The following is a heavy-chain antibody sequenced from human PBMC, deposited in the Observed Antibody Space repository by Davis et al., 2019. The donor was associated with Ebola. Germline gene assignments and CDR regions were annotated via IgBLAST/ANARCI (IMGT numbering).Heavy chain of an antibody. J-gene: IGHJ6*04. Sequence: AASVKVSCKASGYTFTDYHMHWVRQAPGQGLEWMGRINPNSGGTNYAQKFQGRVTMTRDTSISTAYMELSRLRSDDTAVYYCARATLYYDSSEGGMDVWGKGTTVTVSS. CDR3: ARATLYYDSSEGGMDV. CDR2: INPNSGGT. V-gene: IGHV1-2*06. D-gene: IGHD3-22*01. CDR1: GYTFTDYH.